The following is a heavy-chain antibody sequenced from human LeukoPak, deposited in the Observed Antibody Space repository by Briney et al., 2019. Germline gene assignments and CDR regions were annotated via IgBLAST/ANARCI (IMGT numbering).Heavy chain of an antibody. CDR3: ARERTYYYDSSGPHPRGYFDY. D-gene: IGHD3-22*01. CDR1: GGSISSSSYY. V-gene: IGHV4-39*07. CDR2: IYYSGST. Sequence: PSETLSLTCTVSGGSISSSSYYWGWIRQPPGKGLESIGSIYYSGSTNYNPSLKSRVTRSVDTSKNQLSLKLSSVTAADTAVYYCARERTYYYDSSGPHPRGYFDYWGQGTLVTVSS. J-gene: IGHJ4*02.